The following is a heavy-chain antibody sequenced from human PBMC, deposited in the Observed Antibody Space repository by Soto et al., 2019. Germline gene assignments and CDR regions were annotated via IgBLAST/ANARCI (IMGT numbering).Heavy chain of an antibody. V-gene: IGHV3-30-3*01. D-gene: IGHD3-9*01. Sequence: QVQLVESGGGVVQPGRSLRLSCAAFGFTFDDYSMHWVRQAPGKGLEWVALISYEGSNKYYADSVKGRFTISRDNAKNTLFLEVNSLRTEDTAVYYCARPHIQSDWHDGCDIWGQGTMVTVSS. CDR3: ARPHIQSDWHDGCDI. CDR1: GFTFDDYS. J-gene: IGHJ3*02. CDR2: ISYEGSNK.